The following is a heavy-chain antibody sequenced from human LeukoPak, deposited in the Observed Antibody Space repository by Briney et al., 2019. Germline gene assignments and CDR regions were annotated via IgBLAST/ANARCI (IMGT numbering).Heavy chain of an antibody. V-gene: IGHV3-48*01. Sequence: QSGGSLRLSCAASGFTFSSYSMNWVRQAPGKGLEWVSYISSSSSTIYYADSVKGRFTISRDNAKNSLYLQMNSLRAEDTAVYYCAKDLKRKSEPWGQGTLVTVSS. CDR1: GFTFSSYS. J-gene: IGHJ5*02. CDR3: AKDLKRKSEP. CDR2: ISSSSSTI.